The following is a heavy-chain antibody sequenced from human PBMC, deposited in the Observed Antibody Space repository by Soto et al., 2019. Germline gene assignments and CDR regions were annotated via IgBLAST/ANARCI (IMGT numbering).Heavy chain of an antibody. J-gene: IGHJ1*01. CDR2: IYYSGST. CDR1: GGSMNSYY. Sequence: SETLSLTCTVSGGSMNSYYWGWIRRPPGKGLEWIGSIYYSGSTYYNPSLKSRVTISVDTSKNQFSLKLSSVTAADTAVYYCARHKAYYGSGSSAPHWGQGTLVTVSS. V-gene: IGHV4-39*01. D-gene: IGHD3-10*01. CDR3: ARHKAYYGSGSSAPH.